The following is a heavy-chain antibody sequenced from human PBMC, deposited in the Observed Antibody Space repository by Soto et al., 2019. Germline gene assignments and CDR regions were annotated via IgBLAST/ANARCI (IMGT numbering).Heavy chain of an antibody. Sequence: PGESLKISCKGSGYSFTSYWIGWVRQMPGKGLEWMGIIYPGDSDTRYSPSFQGQVTISADKSISTAYLQWSSLKDSDTAMYYCARRRYYDSSGYPNYYYYGMDVWGQGTTVTVSS. CDR3: ARRRYYDSSGYPNYYYYGMDV. V-gene: IGHV5-51*01. D-gene: IGHD3-22*01. CDR2: IYPGDSDT. CDR1: GYSFTSYW. J-gene: IGHJ6*02.